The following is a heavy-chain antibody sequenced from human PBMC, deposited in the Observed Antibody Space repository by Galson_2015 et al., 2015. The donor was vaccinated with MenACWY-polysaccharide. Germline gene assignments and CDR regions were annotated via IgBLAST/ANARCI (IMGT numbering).Heavy chain of an antibody. Sequence: SVKVSCKASGYTFTSYDINWVRQAPGQGLEWMGWMNTNSGNTGYAQKIQGRVTMTRNTSINTAYMELSSLTSEDTAVYYCASVKACTHYFEFWGQATLAAVSS. CDR3: ASVKACTHYFEF. J-gene: IGHJ4*02. V-gene: IGHV1-8*01. CDR2: MNTNSGNT. CDR1: GYTFTSYD.